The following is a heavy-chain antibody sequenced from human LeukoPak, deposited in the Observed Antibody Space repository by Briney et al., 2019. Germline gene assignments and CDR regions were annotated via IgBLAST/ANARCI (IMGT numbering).Heavy chain of an antibody. D-gene: IGHD5-24*01. V-gene: IGHV4-39*07. CDR3: AKSAGYGNNWYGFDD. Sequence: PSETLSLTCTVSGGSISSSSYYWGWIRQPPGKGLEWIGSIYYSGSTYSNPSLKSRVTMSVDTSKNQFSLKLNSVTAADTAVYYCAKSAGYGNNWYGFDDWGQGALVTVSS. CDR2: IYYSGST. J-gene: IGHJ4*02. CDR1: GGSISSSSYY.